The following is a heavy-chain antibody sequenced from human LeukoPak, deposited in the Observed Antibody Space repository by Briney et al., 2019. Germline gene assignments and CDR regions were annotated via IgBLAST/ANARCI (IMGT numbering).Heavy chain of an antibody. CDR3: ARDVDCTNDGCPQSGLAY. CDR1: GYTFSSYY. V-gene: IGHV1-46*01. CDR2: INPSGGRT. Sequence: ASVKVSCKASGYTFSSYYMHWVRQAPGQGLEWMGIINPSGGRTNYAQKFQGRVTMTRDMSTSTVYMELSSLRSEDTAVYYCARDVDCTNDGCPQSGLAYWGQGALVTVSS. D-gene: IGHD2-8*01. J-gene: IGHJ4*02.